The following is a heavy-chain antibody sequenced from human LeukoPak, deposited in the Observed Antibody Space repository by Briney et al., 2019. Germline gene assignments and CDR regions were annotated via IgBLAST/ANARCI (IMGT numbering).Heavy chain of an antibody. Sequence: GGSLRLSCAASGFTVSSNYMSWVRQAPGKGLEWVSVIYSGGSTYYADSVKGRFTISRDNSKNTLYLQMNSLRAEDTAVYYCARDRGVVVAAMGYYFDYWGQGTLVTVSS. CDR1: GFTVSSNY. D-gene: IGHD2-15*01. V-gene: IGHV3-66*01. CDR3: ARDRGVVVAAMGYYFDY. J-gene: IGHJ4*02. CDR2: IYSGGST.